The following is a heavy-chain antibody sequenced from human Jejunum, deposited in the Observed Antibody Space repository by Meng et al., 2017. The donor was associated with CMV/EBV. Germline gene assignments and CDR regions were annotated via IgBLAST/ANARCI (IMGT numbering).Heavy chain of an antibody. V-gene: IGHV3-23*01. J-gene: IGHJ3*02. CDR3: ARRRDGGSSSAFDI. D-gene: IGHD5-24*01. CDR1: GFSSSSYV. Sequence: GFSSSSYVMNWVRQAPGKGLEGVSTISGSGGSTYFAESVKGRFTISSDNSKNTLFLQMNSLRAEDTAVYYCARRRDGGSSSAFDIWGQGTMVTVSS. CDR2: ISGSGGST.